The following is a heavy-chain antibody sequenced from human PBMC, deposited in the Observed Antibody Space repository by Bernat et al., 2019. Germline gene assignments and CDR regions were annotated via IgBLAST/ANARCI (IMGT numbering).Heavy chain of an antibody. CDR2: ISAHNGNT. CDR1: GYTFTNYG. V-gene: IGHV1-18*01. CDR3: ARERSGMATTWLDY. D-gene: IGHD5-12*01. J-gene: IGHJ4*02. Sequence: QVQLVQSGAEVKKPGASVKVSCKASGYTFTNYGISWVRQAPGQGLEWMGWISAHNGNTNYAQNLQGRVTMTTDTSTSTAYMELRSLRSDDTAVYYCARERSGMATTWLDYWGQGTLVTVSS.